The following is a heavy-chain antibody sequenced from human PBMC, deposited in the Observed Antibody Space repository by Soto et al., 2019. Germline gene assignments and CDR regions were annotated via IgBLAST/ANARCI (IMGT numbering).Heavy chain of an antibody. CDR3: ARSSTLTYYYDSSGYYYTFDI. CDR2: INAGNGNT. J-gene: IGHJ3*02. V-gene: IGHV1-3*01. D-gene: IGHD3-22*01. CDR1: GYTFTSYA. Sequence: ASVKVSGKASGYTFTSYAMHWVRQAPGQRLEWMGWINAGNGNTKYSQKFQGRVTITRDTSASTAYMELSSLRSEDTAVYYCARSSTLTYYYDSSGYYYTFDIWGQGTMVTVSS.